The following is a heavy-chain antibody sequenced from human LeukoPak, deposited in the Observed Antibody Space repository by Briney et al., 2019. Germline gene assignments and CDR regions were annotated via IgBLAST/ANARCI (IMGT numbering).Heavy chain of an antibody. CDR3: ARHGGNPYFDY. Sequence: SETLSLSCSDSGGPISRYSWNWISQPLVTGLEWIGHIYYSGITNYNPSLKSRVTISVDTSKNQFSLKLSSVTAADTAVYYCARHGGNPYFDYWGQGTLVTVSS. CDR1: GGPISRYS. J-gene: IGHJ4*02. V-gene: IGHV4-59*08. D-gene: IGHD4-23*01. CDR2: IYYSGIT.